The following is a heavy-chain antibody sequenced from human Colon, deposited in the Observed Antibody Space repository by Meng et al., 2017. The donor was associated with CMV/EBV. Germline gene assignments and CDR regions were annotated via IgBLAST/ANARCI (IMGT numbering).Heavy chain of an antibody. Sequence: VQLVQSGAEGKKPGASVKVSCKASGYTFSNYAMHWVRQAPGQRLEWMGWINAGNGNRKYSQKFQGRVTFTRDTSASTVYTELSSLRSEDTAVYYCALYYYDSSGYYTFGYWGQGTLVTVSS. V-gene: IGHV1-3*01. J-gene: IGHJ4*02. D-gene: IGHD3-22*01. CDR1: GYTFSNYA. CDR2: INAGNGNR. CDR3: ALYYYDSSGYYTFGY.